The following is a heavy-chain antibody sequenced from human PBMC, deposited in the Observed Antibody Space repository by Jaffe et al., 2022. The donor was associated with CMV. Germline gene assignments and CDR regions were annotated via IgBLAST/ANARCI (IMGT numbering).Heavy chain of an antibody. CDR1: GFTFSSYW. CDR3: ARVAISKYCSGGSCYSGVGAFDI. Sequence: EVQLVESGGGLVQPGGSLRLSCAASGFTFSSYWMHWVRQAPGKGLVWVSRINSDGSSTSYADSVKGRFTISRDNAKNTLYLQMNSLRAEDTAVYYCARVAISKYCSGGSCYSGVGAFDIWGQGTMVTVSS. D-gene: IGHD2-15*01. V-gene: IGHV3-74*01. CDR2: INSDGSST. J-gene: IGHJ3*02.